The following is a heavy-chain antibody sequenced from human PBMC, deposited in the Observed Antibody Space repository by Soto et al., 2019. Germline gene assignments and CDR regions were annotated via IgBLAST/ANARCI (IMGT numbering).Heavy chain of an antibody. J-gene: IGHJ5*02. Sequence: KPSETLSLTCAVYGGSFSGYYWSWIRQPPGKGLEWIGEINHSGSTYYNPSLMSRLTISVDTSKNQFSLELTSVTAAETAVYYCVRTARQGAVAPHWFDRWGQGTQVTVSS. V-gene: IGHV4-34*01. CDR2: INHSGST. CDR1: GGSFSGYY. D-gene: IGHD2-21*02. CDR3: VRTARQGAVAPHWFDR.